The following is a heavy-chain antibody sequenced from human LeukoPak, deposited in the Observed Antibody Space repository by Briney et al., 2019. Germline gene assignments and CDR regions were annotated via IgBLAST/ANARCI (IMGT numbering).Heavy chain of an antibody. Sequence: PGGSLRLSCAGSGFTVSSNYMSWVHQAPGKGLEWVSVIYSGGSTYYADSVKGRFTISRDNSKNTLYLQMNSLRAEDTAVYYCARLPSGAFDIWGQGTMVTVSS. CDR3: ARLPSGAFDI. J-gene: IGHJ3*02. CDR2: IYSGGST. CDR1: GFTVSSNY. V-gene: IGHV3-53*01.